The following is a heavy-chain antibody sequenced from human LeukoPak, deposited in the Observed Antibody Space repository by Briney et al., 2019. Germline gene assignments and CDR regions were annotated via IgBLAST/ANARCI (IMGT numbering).Heavy chain of an antibody. CDR2: INHSGST. D-gene: IGHD3-9*01. Sequence: SETLSLTCTLSGGSISSSSYYWGWIRQPPGKGLEWIGEINHSGSTNYNPSLKSRVTISVDTSKNQFSLKLSSVTAADTAVYYCARVGILTGHPRYYYYYYMDVWGKGTTVTVSS. CDR3: ARVGILTGHPRYYYYYYMDV. CDR1: GGSISSSSYY. J-gene: IGHJ6*03. V-gene: IGHV4-39*07.